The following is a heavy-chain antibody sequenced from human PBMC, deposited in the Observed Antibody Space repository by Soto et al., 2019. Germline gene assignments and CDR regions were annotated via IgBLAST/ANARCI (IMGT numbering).Heavy chain of an antibody. Sequence: PSETLSLTCSVSGGSIDSHSYYWGWIRQPPGKGLEWIGSIYYTGTTYYNPSLKSRVTISVDTSKSQFSLKLSSVTAADTAIYYCARDLWGYCGTDCYPLDVWGQGTTVTVSS. D-gene: IGHD2-21*02. V-gene: IGHV4-39*02. CDR3: ARDLWGYCGTDCYPLDV. CDR1: GGSIDSHSYY. J-gene: IGHJ6*02. CDR2: IYYTGTT.